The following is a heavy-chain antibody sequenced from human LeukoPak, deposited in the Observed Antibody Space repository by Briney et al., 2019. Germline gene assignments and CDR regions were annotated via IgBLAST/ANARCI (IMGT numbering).Heavy chain of an antibody. CDR2: ISYDGSNK. J-gene: IGHJ4*02. CDR1: GFTFSSYA. D-gene: IGHD1-26*01. V-gene: IGHV3-30-3*01. CDR3: ATWELPYY. Sequence: GRSLRLSCAASGFTFSSYAMHWVRQAPGKGLEWVAVISYDGSNKYYADSVKGRFTISRDNAKNSLYLQMNSLRAEDTAVYYCATWELPYYWGQGTLVTVSS.